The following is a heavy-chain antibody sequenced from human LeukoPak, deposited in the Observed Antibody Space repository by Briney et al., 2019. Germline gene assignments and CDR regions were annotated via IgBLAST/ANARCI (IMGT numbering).Heavy chain of an antibody. CDR3: ATRVGYCSSASCYTYFDY. CDR1: GYTFTGYY. Sequence: ASVKVSCKASGYTFTGYYMHWVRQAPGQGLEWMGWINPNSGGTNYAQMFQGRVTMTRDTSISTAYMELSSLRSEDTAVYYCATRVGYCSSASCYTYFDYWGQGTLVTVSS. CDR2: INPNSGGT. D-gene: IGHD2-2*01. J-gene: IGHJ4*02. V-gene: IGHV1-2*02.